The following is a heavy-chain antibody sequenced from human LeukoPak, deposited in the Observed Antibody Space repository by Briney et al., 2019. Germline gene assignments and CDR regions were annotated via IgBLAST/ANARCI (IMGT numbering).Heavy chain of an antibody. D-gene: IGHD1-26*01. CDR1: GFTFSSYA. Sequence: GGSLRLSCAAFGFTFSSYAMSWVRQAPGKGLEWVSVISNSGGNTYYADSVKGRFTISRDNSKNTLYLQMNSLRAEDTAVYYCARELSNGRGVPNYWGQGTLVTVSS. J-gene: IGHJ4*02. CDR3: ARELSNGRGVPNY. CDR2: ISNSGGNT. V-gene: IGHV3-23*01.